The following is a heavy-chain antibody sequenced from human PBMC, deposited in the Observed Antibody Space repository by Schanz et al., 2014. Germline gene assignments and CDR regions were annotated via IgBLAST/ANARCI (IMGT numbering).Heavy chain of an antibody. CDR1: GFTFSTYW. CDR3: ARVLGGDEGLDQ. Sequence: EVHLVESGGGLVQPGGSLRLSCAASGFTFSTYWMSWVRQAPGKGLEWVANIKQDGSAKNYVDSVKGRFTISRDNPKNSLCLQMNSLRAEDTALYYCARVLGGDEGLDQWGQGTLVTVSS. D-gene: IGHD4-17*01. CDR2: IKQDGSAK. V-gene: IGHV3-7*01. J-gene: IGHJ4*02.